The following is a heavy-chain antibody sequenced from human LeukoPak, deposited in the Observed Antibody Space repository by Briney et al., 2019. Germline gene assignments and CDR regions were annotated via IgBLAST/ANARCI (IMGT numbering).Heavy chain of an antibody. Sequence: GGSLRLSCAASGFTFSNYWMHWVRQGPGKGLVWVSRINGDGSITAYADSVKGRFTISRDDSENTLYLQMNSLRAEDTAVYYCAKATGYLLWGQGTLVTVSS. J-gene: IGHJ4*02. CDR2: INGDGSIT. CDR3: AKATGYLL. D-gene: IGHD1-14*01. V-gene: IGHV3-74*01. CDR1: GFTFSNYW.